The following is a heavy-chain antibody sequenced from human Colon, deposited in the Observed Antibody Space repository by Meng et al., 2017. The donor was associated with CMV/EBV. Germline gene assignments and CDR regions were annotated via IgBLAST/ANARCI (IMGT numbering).Heavy chain of an antibody. CDR3: ARDLTNKWFYY. J-gene: IGHJ4*02. Sequence: LQLQESGPGLVKPAETLSLTCTASGAPISSGSHSWAWFRQPPGKRLEWIGSMYFSGIADYNPSLKSRVTISLHATQKQFSLRLTSVTAADSAVYFCARDLTNKWFYYWGQGTLVTVSS. CDR1: GAPISSGSHS. CDR2: MYFSGIA. V-gene: IGHV4-39*07. D-gene: IGHD1-26*01.